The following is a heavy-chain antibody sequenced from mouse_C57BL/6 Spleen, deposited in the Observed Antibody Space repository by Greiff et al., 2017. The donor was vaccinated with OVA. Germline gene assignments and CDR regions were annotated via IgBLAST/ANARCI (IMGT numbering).Heavy chain of an antibody. J-gene: IGHJ2*01. D-gene: IGHD4-1*02. CDR1: GFTFSSYA. CDR2: ISDGGSYT. V-gene: IGHV5-4*01. CDR3: AREQLALDY. Sequence: EVQLKESGGGLVKPGGSLKLSCAASGFTFSSYAMSWVRQTPEKRLEWVATISDGGSYTYYPDNVKGRFTISRDNAKNNLYLQMSHLKSEDTAMYYCAREQLALDYWGQGTTLTVSS.